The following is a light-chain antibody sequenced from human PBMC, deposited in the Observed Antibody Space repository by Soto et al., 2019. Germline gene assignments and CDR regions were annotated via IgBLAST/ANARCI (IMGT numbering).Light chain of an antibody. V-gene: IGKV1-9*01. Sequence: IRLTQSPSSLSASVGDRLTITWGASQGIGSYLAWYQQKTGEAPKLLIFAASTLQSGVPSRFSGSGYGTDFNLTISSLQAEDFATYYCQQLSTYPSTFGGGTKVDIK. CDR3: QQLSTYPST. CDR1: QGIGSY. CDR2: AAS. J-gene: IGKJ4*01.